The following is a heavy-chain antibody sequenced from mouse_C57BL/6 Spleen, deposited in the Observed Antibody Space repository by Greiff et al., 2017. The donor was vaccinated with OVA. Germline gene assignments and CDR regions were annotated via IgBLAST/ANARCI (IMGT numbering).Heavy chain of an antibody. CDR1: GYTFTSYW. Sequence: QVQLQQPGAELVKPGASVKLSCKASGYTFTSYWMQWVKQRPGQGLEWIGEIDPSDSYTNYNQKFKGKATLTVDTSSSTAYMQLSSLTSEDSAVYYCARGDWDLFADWGQGTLVTVSA. CDR3: ARGDWDLFAD. D-gene: IGHD4-1*01. J-gene: IGHJ3*01. CDR2: IDPSDSYT. V-gene: IGHV1-50*01.